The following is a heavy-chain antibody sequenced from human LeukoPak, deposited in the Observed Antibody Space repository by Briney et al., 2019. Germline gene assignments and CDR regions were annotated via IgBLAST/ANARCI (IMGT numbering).Heavy chain of an antibody. Sequence: SETLSLTCAVSGCSISSGGYSWSWIRQPPGKGLEGIGYIYYSGSTYYNPSLKSRATISVDTSKNQFSLKLSSVTAADTAVYYCARDGRYYYAFDIWGQGTMVTVSS. J-gene: IGHJ3*02. V-gene: IGHV4-30-4*07. CDR1: GCSISSGGYS. D-gene: IGHD1-26*01. CDR3: ARDGRYYYAFDI. CDR2: IYYSGST.